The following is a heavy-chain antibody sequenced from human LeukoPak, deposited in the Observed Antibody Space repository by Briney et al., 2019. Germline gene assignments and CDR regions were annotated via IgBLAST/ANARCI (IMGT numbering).Heavy chain of an antibody. D-gene: IGHD3-9*01. J-gene: IGHJ4*02. Sequence: SETLSLTCTVSGGSTSSGGYYWSWIRQHPGKGLEWIGEINHSGSTNYNPSLKSRVTISVDTSKNQFSLKLSSVTAADTAVYYCARGRLRYFDWGQGTLVTVSS. CDR1: GGSTSSGGYY. V-gene: IGHV4-39*07. CDR2: INHSGST. CDR3: ARGRLRYFD.